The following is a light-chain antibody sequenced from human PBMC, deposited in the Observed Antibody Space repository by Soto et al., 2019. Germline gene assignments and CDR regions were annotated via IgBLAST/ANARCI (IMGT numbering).Light chain of an antibody. J-gene: IGLJ2*01. CDR1: SSDVGGHNH. CDR2: EVT. CDR3: SSYAGSMNLI. V-gene: IGLV2-8*01. Sequence: QSVLTQPPSASGSPGQSVTISCTGISSDVGGHNHVSWYQQHPGKAPKLMIYEVTKRPSGVPGRFSGSKSVNTASLTVSGLQAEDEADYYCSSYAGSMNLIFGGGTKLTVL.